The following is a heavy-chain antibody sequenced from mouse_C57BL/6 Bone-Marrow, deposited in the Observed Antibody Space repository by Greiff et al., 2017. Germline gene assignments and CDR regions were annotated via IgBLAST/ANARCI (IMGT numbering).Heavy chain of an antibody. V-gene: IGHV14-4*01. J-gene: IGHJ2*01. D-gene: IGHD2-12*01. CDR2: IDPANGDT. Sequence: VQLQQSGAELVRPGASVKLSCTASGFNIKDDYMHWVKQRPEQGLEWIGWIDPANGDTEYASKFQGKATITADTSSNTAYLQLSSLTYEDTAVYYCTTVLYPYYFDYWGQGTTLTVSS. CDR3: TTVLYPYYFDY. CDR1: GFNIKDDY.